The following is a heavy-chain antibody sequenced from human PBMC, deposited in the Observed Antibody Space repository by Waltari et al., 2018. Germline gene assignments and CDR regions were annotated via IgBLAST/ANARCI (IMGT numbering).Heavy chain of an antibody. V-gene: IGHV4-38-2*01. CDR2: ISGSSGTT. CDR1: GYSISSGYY. J-gene: IGHJ4*02. D-gene: IGHD2-2*01. CDR3: ARMSATPFDY. Sequence: QVQLQESGPGLVKPSETLSLTCAVPGYSISSGYYWGWIRQPPGKGLEYIGYISGSSGTTNYNPSLKSRVTISKDTSKNQFSLKLSSVTAADTAVYYCARMSATPFDYWGQGVLVTVSS.